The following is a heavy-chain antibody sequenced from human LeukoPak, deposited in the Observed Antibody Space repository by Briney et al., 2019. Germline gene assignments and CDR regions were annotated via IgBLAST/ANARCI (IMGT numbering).Heavy chain of an antibody. V-gene: IGHV3-30*02. CDR2: IRYDGSNK. D-gene: IGHD4-17*01. Sequence: GGSLRLSCAASGFTFSSYGMHWVRQAPGKGLEWVAFIRYDGSNKYYADSVKGRVTISRDNSKNTLYLQMNSLRAEDTAVYYCAKDGKMTTVTTYSDYWGQGTLVTVSS. CDR1: GFTFSSYG. CDR3: AKDGKMTTVTTYSDY. J-gene: IGHJ4*02.